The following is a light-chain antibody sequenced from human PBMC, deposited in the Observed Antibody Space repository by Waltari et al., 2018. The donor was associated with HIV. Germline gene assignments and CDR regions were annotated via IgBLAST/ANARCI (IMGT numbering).Light chain of an antibody. Sequence: QSVLTQPPSVSGAPGQRVTISCTGSSSNIGAGYDVHWYQQLPGTAPKLLIYANINRPSGVPDRFSGSKSGTSATLGITGLQTGDEADYYCGTWDNNLSAWVFGGGTKLTVL. CDR2: ANI. J-gene: IGLJ3*02. CDR1: SSNIGAGYD. V-gene: IGLV1-40*01. CDR3: GTWDNNLSAWV.